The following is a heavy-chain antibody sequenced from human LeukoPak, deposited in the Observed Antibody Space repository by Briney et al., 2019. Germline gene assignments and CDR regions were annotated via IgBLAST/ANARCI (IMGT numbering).Heavy chain of an antibody. V-gene: IGHV4-30-2*01. CDR2: IYQSGST. D-gene: IGHD3-22*01. CDR3: ARDSYYDNSGEGAFDI. CDR1: GGSISTIGYS. J-gene: IGHJ3*02. Sequence: ASETLSLTCGVSGGSISTIGYSWSWIRQPPGKGLEWIGYIYQSGSTSYNPSLQRRVTISIDRSKNQSSLKLSSVTAADTAVYYCARDSYYDNSGEGAFDIWGQGTMVTVSA.